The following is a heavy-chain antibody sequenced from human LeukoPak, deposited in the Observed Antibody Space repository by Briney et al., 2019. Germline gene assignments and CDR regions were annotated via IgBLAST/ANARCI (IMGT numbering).Heavy chain of an antibody. D-gene: IGHD3-16*01. CDR3: ARGSDYVPPSRAFDY. V-gene: IGHV4-61*02. Sequence: SQTLSLTCTVSGGSISSGSYYWSWIRQPAGKGLEWIGRIYTSGSTNYNPSLKSRVTISVDTSKNQFSLKLSSVTAADTAVYYCARGSDYVPPSRAFDYWGQGTLVTVSS. J-gene: IGHJ4*02. CDR2: IYTSGST. CDR1: GGSISSGSYY.